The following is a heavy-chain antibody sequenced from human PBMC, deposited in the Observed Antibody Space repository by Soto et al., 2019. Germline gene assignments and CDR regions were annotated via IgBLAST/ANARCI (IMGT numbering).Heavy chain of an antibody. CDR3: AREKYGDSTMDV. CDR1: GFIFSGYY. J-gene: IGHJ6*02. CDR2: ISGRSSTI. Sequence: GGSLRLSCAASGFIFSGYYMGWIRHAPGKGLEWISYISGRSSTIDYADSVQGRFTISRDNTKNSLYLQMNSLTVEDTAVYYCAREKYGDSTMDVWGQGTTVTVSS. D-gene: IGHD2-21*02. V-gene: IGHV3-11*01.